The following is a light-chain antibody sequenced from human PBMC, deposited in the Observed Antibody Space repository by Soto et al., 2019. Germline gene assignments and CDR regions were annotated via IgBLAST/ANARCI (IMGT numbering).Light chain of an antibody. Sequence: DIQMTQSPSTLSASVGDRVAITCRASQSISRWLAWYQQKPGKAPQALIYDASSLKSGVPSRFSGNGSGTEYTLTISSLQPDDFATYYCQQYNTYSTFGQGTRLEIK. CDR3: QQYNTYST. CDR1: QSISRW. J-gene: IGKJ5*01. CDR2: DAS. V-gene: IGKV1-5*01.